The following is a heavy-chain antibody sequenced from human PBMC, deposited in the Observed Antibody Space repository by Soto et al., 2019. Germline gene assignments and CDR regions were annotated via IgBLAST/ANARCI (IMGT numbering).Heavy chain of an antibody. V-gene: IGHV3-11*06. CDR3: ARGSSVRGMNV. CDR2: ISGTDPYM. D-gene: IGHD6-13*01. Sequence: GGPLRLSCAAPGFTFSDFYMTWVRQAPGKGLEWVAYISGTDPYMKYADAVRGRFTISRDNAKNSVYLQMNSLRDDDTAVYYCARGSSVRGMNVWGQGTTVTVSS. J-gene: IGHJ6*02. CDR1: GFTFSDFY.